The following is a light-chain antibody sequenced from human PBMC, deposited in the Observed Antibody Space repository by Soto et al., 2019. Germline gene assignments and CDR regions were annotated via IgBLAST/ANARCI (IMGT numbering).Light chain of an antibody. CDR2: EVS. V-gene: IGLV2-8*01. J-gene: IGLJ2*01. CDR1: SSDVGGYNY. Sequence: QSALTQPPSASGSPGHSVTISCTGTSSDVGGYNYVSWYQQHPGKAPKFLIFEVSRRPSGVPDRFSGSKSGNTASLTVSGLQADDEADYYCSSYAGSNNPVIFGGGTQLTVL. CDR3: SSYAGSNNPVI.